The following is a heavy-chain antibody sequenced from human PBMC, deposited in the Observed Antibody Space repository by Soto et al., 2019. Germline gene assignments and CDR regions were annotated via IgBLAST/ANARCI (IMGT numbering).Heavy chain of an antibody. CDR1: GGSFSGYY. J-gene: IGHJ4*02. CDR2: IGHSGGT. V-gene: IGHV4-34*01. D-gene: IGHD1-26*01. CDR3: VREDGLVGSNSAFDY. Sequence: SETLSLTCAVYGGSFSGYYWSWIRQPPGKGLEWIGEIGHSGGTVYNPSLESRVTISGDSSNNQLSLKLNSVTAADTAVYYCVREDGLVGSNSAFDYWGQGTLVTVSS.